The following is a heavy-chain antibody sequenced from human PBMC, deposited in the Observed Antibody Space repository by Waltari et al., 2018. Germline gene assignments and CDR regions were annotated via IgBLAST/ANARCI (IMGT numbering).Heavy chain of an antibody. V-gene: IGHV3-64*01. Sequence: HWVRQAPGKGLEYVSAISSNGGSTYYANSVKGRFTISRDNSKNTLYLQMGSLRAEDMAVYYCARAAAGTFHYYYYYMDVWGKGTTVTVSS. CDR3: ARAAAGTFHYYYYYMDV. CDR2: ISSNGGST. J-gene: IGHJ6*03. D-gene: IGHD6-13*01.